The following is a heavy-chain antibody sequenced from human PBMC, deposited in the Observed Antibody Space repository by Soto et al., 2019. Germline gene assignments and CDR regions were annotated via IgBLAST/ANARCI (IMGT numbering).Heavy chain of an antibody. CDR2: INAGNGNT. J-gene: IGHJ4*02. Sequence: QVQLVQSGAEEKKPGASVKVSCKASGYTFTGYAMHWVRQAPGQRLEWMGWINAGNGNTKYSQKFQGRVTITRDTSASTAYMELSRLRSEDTSVYYCAGAVAVPADFDYWGQGTLVTVSS. CDR1: GYTFTGYA. CDR3: AGAVAVPADFDY. V-gene: IGHV1-3*05. D-gene: IGHD6-19*01.